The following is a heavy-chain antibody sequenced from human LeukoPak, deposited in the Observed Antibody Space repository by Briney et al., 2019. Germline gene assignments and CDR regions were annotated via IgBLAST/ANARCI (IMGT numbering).Heavy chain of an antibody. J-gene: IGHJ1*01. Sequence: SQTLSFTCAISGASVSSNSVVWNWIRQSPSRGLEWLGRTYYRSKWYYDYAVSVKSRITINPDTSKNQFSLQLNSVTPEDTAVYYCARDGVPGNKYFQHWGQGTLVTVSS. CDR2: TYYRSKWYY. CDR1: GASVSSNSVV. CDR3: ARDGVPGNKYFQH. D-gene: IGHD2/OR15-2a*01. V-gene: IGHV6-1*01.